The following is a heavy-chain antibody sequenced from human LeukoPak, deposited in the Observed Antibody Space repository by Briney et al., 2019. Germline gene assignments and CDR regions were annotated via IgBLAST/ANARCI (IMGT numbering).Heavy chain of an antibody. Sequence: PSQTLSLTCAVSGGSISSYYWSWIRQPPGKGLEWIGYIYYSGSTNYNPSLKSRVTISVDTSKNQFSLKLSSVTAADTAVYYCARHLSDAFDIWGQGTMVTVSS. CDR1: GGSISSYY. CDR3: ARHLSDAFDI. V-gene: IGHV4-59*08. CDR2: IYYSGST. J-gene: IGHJ3*02.